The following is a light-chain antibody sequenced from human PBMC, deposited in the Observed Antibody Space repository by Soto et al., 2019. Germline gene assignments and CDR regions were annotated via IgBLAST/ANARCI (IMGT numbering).Light chain of an antibody. J-gene: IGLJ3*02. CDR2: DGS. Sequence: QSALTQPASVSGSPGQTVTISCTGAGSDVEAFNLVSWYQQHPGEAPKLIIFDGSKRPSGVSSRFSGSSYDNTAFLTISGLRSEDEDYYSCCSYATGSSLVFGGGTKLTVL. V-gene: IGLV2-23*01. CDR1: GSDVEAFNL. CDR3: CSYATGSSLV.